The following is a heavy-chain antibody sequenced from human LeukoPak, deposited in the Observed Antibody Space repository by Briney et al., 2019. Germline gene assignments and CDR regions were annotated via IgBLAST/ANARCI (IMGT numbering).Heavy chain of an antibody. D-gene: IGHD4-17*01. CDR1: GYTFTSYG. CDR3: AREIYGRFDY. Sequence: ASVKVSFKASGYTFTSYGISWVRQAPGQGPECMGWINPYNGNTNYALKVQGRVTMTTDTSTSTAYLELRSLRSGDTAIYYCAREIYGRFDYWGQGTLVTVSS. J-gene: IGHJ4*02. V-gene: IGHV1-18*01. CDR2: INPYNGNT.